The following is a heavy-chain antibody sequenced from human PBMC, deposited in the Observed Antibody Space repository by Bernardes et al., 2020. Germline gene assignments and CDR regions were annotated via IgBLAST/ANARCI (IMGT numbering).Heavy chain of an antibody. J-gene: IGHJ4*02. CDR3: ARSAGGYYYGSGMKLGGFDY. V-gene: IGHV4-59*01. CDR2: IYYSGST. D-gene: IGHD3-10*01. Sequence: SETLSLTCTVSGGSISSYYWSWIRQPPGKGLEWIGYIYYSGSTNYNPSLKSRVTISVDTSKNQFSLKLSSVTAADTAVYYCARSAGGYYYGSGMKLGGFDYWGQGTLVTVSS. CDR1: GGSISSYY.